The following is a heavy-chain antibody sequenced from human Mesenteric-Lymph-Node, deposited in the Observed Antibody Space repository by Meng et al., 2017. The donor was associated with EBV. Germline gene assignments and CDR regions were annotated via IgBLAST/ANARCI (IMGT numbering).Heavy chain of an antibody. CDR3: ATGERSGYVAH. CDR2: IFHSGIT. CDR1: GGSIDSSNW. V-gene: IGHV4-4*02. J-gene: IGHJ5*02. Sequence: QGQLLESGPGVVRPSGTLSLTCAVSGGSIDSSNWWSWVRQPPGKGLEWIGEIFHSGITNYNPSLKNRVIMSVDKSTNQFSLNLISVTAADTATYYCATGERSGYVAHWGQGTLVTVSS. D-gene: IGHD5-12*01.